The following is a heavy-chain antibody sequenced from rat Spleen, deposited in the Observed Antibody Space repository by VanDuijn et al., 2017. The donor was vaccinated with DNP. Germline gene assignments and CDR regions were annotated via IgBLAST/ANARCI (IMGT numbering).Heavy chain of an antibody. Sequence: EVQLVESGGGLVQPGRSLKLSCAASGFTFSDYYMAWVRQAPTKGLEWVASISYDGGSTYYRDSVKGRFTISRDNAKSSLYLQMDSLRSEDTATFYCTTGDYYDGTPYVMDAWGQGASVTVSS. V-gene: IGHV5-20*01. CDR2: ISYDGGST. CDR3: TTGDYYDGTPYVMDA. J-gene: IGHJ4*01. D-gene: IGHD1-12*02. CDR1: GFTFSDYY.